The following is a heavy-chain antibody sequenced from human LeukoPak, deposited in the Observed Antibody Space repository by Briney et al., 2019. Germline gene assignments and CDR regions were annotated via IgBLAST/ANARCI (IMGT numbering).Heavy chain of an antibody. CDR1: GFTFSHYG. V-gene: IGHV3-30*02. Sequence: GGSLRLSCATSGFTFSHYGMHWVRQAPGKGPEWVAFIGYDGSNKYYADSVKGRFTISRDDSKNTLYLQMNSLRAEDTAVYYCAKAYCASTICYGGGKIDYWGQGTLVTVSS. CDR2: IGYDGSNK. D-gene: IGHD2-2*01. CDR3: AKAYCASTICYGGGKIDY. J-gene: IGHJ4*02.